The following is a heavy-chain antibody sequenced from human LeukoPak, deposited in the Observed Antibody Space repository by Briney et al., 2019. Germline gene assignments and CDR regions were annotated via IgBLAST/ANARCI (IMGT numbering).Heavy chain of an antibody. V-gene: IGHV3-7*01. D-gene: IGHD6-13*01. Sequence: GGSLRLSCAASGFTFSSYWMSWVRQAPGKGLEWVANIKKDGSEKYYVDSVKGRFNISRDNAKNSLYLQMNSLRAEDTAMYYCALDGFDSSWYYFDYWGQGTLVTVSS. CDR3: ALDGFDSSWYYFDY. CDR2: IKKDGSEK. CDR1: GFTFSSYW. J-gene: IGHJ4*02.